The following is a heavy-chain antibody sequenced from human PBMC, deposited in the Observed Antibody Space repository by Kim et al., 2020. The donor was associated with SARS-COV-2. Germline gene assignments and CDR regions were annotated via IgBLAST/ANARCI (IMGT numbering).Heavy chain of an antibody. D-gene: IGHD3-22*01. J-gene: IGHJ4*02. V-gene: IGHV1-69*13. Sequence: SVKVSCKASGGTFSSYAISWVRQAPGQGLEWMGGIIPIFGTANYAQKFQGRVTITADESTSTAYMELSSLRSEDTAVYYCARSKVGGHYYDSSGFMYYFDYWGQGTLVTVSS. CDR2: IIPIFGTA. CDR3: ARSKVGGHYYDSSGFMYYFDY. CDR1: GGTFSSYA.